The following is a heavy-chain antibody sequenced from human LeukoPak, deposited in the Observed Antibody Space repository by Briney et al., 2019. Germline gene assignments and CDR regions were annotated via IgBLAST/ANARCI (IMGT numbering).Heavy chain of an antibody. Sequence: GGSLRLSCAASGFTFSSYWMSWVRQAPGKGLEWVANIKQDGSEKYYVDSVKGRFTISRDNAKNSLYLQMNSLRAEDTAVYYCARALTYYDILTGYYPGAFDIWGQGTMVTVSS. J-gene: IGHJ3*02. CDR2: IKQDGSEK. CDR3: ARALTYYDILTGYYPGAFDI. D-gene: IGHD3-9*01. CDR1: GFTFSSYW. V-gene: IGHV3-7*04.